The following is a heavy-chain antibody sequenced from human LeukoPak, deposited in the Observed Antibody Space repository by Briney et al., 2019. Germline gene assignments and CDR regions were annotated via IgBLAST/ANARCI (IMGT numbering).Heavy chain of an antibody. D-gene: IGHD3-3*01. J-gene: IGHJ4*02. CDR2: TNPSGGST. V-gene: IGHV1-46*01. CDR1: GYTFTSYY. CDR3: ARAPFYYDFWSGPFDY. Sequence: ASVKVSCKASGYTFTSYYIHWVRQAPGQGLEWMGITNPSGGSTTYAQKFQGRVAMTRDTSTSTVYMELSSLRSEDTAVFYCARAPFYYDFWSGPFDYWGQGTLVTVSS.